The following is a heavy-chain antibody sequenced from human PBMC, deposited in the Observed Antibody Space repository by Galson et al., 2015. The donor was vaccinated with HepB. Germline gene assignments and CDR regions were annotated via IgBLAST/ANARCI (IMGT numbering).Heavy chain of an antibody. D-gene: IGHD3-10*01. J-gene: IGHJ6*02. Sequence: ETLSLTCTVSGGSISSSSYYWGWIRQPPGKGLEWIGSIYYSGSTYYNPSLKSRVTISVDTSKNQFPLKLSSVTAADTAVYYCARWFGESSGYYYYGMDVWGQGTTVTVSS. CDR3: ARWFGESSGYYYYGMDV. CDR2: IYYSGST. V-gene: IGHV4-39*01. CDR1: GGSISSSSYY.